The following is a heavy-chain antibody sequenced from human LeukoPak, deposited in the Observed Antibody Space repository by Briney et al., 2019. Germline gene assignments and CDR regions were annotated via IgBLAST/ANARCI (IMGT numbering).Heavy chain of an antibody. CDR3: TTDPYSGNSFDY. J-gene: IGHJ4*02. CDR1: GFTFSNAW. CDR2: IKSKADGGTT. D-gene: IGHD1-26*01. Sequence: GGSLRLSCAASGFTFSNAWMSWVRQAPGKGLEWVGRIKSKADGGTTDYAAPVKGRFTISRDDSKNTLYPQINSLRTEDTAVHYCTTDPYSGNSFDYWGQGTLVTVSS. V-gene: IGHV3-15*01.